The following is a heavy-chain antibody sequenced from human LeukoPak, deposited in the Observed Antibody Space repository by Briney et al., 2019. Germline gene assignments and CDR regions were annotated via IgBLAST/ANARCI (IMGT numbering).Heavy chain of an antibody. CDR1: GYTFTGYY. V-gene: IGHV1-2*02. CDR2: INPNSGGT. Sequence: ASVKVSCKASGYTFTGYYMHWVRQAPGQGLEWMGWINPNSGGTNYAQKFQGRVTMTRDTSISTAYMELSRLRSDDTAVYYCARDYDFWSGYLAFDYWGQGTLVTVSS. D-gene: IGHD3-3*01. CDR3: ARDYDFWSGYLAFDY. J-gene: IGHJ4*02.